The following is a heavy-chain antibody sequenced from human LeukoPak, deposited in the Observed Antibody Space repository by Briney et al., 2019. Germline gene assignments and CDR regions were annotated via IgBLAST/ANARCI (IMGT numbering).Heavy chain of an antibody. D-gene: IGHD6-13*01. J-gene: IGHJ5*02. Sequence: ASVKLSCKASGATFSSYAISWVRQAPGQGLEWMGGIIPIFGTANYAQKFQGRVTITTDESTSTAYMELSSLRSEDTAVYYCARENAGIAAAGTNWFDPWGQGTLVTVSS. V-gene: IGHV1-69*05. CDR2: IIPIFGTA. CDR3: ARENAGIAAAGTNWFDP. CDR1: GATFSSYA.